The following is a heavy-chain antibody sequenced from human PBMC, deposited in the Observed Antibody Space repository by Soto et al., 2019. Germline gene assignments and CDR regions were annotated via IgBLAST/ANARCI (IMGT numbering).Heavy chain of an antibody. CDR2: IIPILGIA. Sequence: VKVSCKASGETISVYIVSWLRHDPGQGLEWMGRIIPILGIANYAQKFQGRVTITADKSTSTAYMELSSLRSEDTAVYYCARDLSTMVRGVTSAFDICGQRTMVTVSS. CDR1: GETISVYI. V-gene: IGHV1-69*04. D-gene: IGHD3-10*01. CDR3: ARDLSTMVRGVTSAFDI. J-gene: IGHJ3*02.